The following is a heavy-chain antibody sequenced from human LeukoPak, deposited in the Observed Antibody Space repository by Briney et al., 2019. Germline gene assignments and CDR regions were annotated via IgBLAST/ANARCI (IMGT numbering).Heavy chain of an antibody. CDR1: GFTFSSYW. V-gene: IGHV3-66*01. CDR3: ARSSGYYAYFDY. Sequence: PGGSLRLSCAASGFTFSSYWMSWVRQAPGKGLEWVSVIYSGGSTYYADSVKGRFTISRDNSKNTLYLQMNSLRAEDTAVYYCARSSGYYAYFDYWGQGTLVTVSS. D-gene: IGHD3-22*01. CDR2: IYSGGST. J-gene: IGHJ4*02.